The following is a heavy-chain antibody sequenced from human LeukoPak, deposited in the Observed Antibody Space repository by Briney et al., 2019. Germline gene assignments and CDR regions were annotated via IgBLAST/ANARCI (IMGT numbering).Heavy chain of an antibody. V-gene: IGHV3-21*01. Sequence: GGSLRLSCAASGFTFSSYSMNWVRRAPGKGLEWVSSISSSSSYIYYADSVKGRFTISRDNAKNSLYLQMNSLRAEDTAVYYCARDRYYYDSSGYLGGSFFFDYWGQGTLVTVSS. D-gene: IGHD3-22*01. J-gene: IGHJ4*02. CDR3: ARDRYYYDSSGYLGGSFFFDY. CDR1: GFTFSSYS. CDR2: ISSSSSYI.